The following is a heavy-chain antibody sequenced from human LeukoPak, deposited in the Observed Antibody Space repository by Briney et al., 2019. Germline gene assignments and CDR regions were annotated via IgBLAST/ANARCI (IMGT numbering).Heavy chain of an antibody. D-gene: IGHD3-16*02. J-gene: IGHJ5*02. CDR2: INPSGSST. CDR1: GYSFTSHY. CDR3: ARDNSVGDIAWWFDP. Sequence: ASVKVSCKASGYSFTSHYVHWVRQAPGQGLEWMGLINPSGSSTLYAQKFQGRVTMTRDMSTTTDYMELSSLRYEDTAVYYCARDNSVGDIAWWFDPWGQGTLVTVSS. V-gene: IGHV1-46*01.